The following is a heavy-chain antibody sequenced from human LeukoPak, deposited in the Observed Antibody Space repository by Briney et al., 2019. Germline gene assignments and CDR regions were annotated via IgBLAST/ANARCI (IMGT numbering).Heavy chain of an antibody. CDR3: ARIERRITIFGVVIDGMDV. Sequence: GESLKISCKGSGYSFTSYWISWVRQMPGKGLEWMGIIYPGDSDTRYSPSFQGQVTISADKSISTAYLQWSSLKASDTAMYYCARIERRITIFGVVIDGMDVWGQGTTVTVSS. CDR1: GYSFTSYW. J-gene: IGHJ6*02. V-gene: IGHV5-51*01. D-gene: IGHD3-3*01. CDR2: IYPGDSDT.